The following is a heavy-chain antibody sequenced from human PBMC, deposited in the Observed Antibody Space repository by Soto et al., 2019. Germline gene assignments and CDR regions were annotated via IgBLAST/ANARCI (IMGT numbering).Heavy chain of an antibody. V-gene: IGHV1-69*06. Sequence: QVQLVQSGAEVKKPGSSVKVSCKASGDTFSSYAISWVRQAPGQGLEWMGGIIPIFGTATYAQKFQGRVTITADKSTSTAYMELSSLRSEDKAVYYCARSLTGTGYYYGMDVWGQGTTVTVSS. J-gene: IGHJ6*02. CDR2: IIPIFGTA. CDR1: GDTFSSYA. D-gene: IGHD1-7*01. CDR3: ARSLTGTGYYYGMDV.